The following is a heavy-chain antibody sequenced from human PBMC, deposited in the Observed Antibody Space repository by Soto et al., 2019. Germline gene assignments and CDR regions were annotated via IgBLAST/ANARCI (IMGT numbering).Heavy chain of an antibody. CDR3: AKGKIAAAGTP. V-gene: IGHV3-30*18. D-gene: IGHD6-13*01. J-gene: IGHJ5*02. CDR2: ISYDGSNK. Sequence: LRLSWAASGLTFSSYGMHWVRQAPGKGLEWVAVISYDGSNKYYADSVKGRFTISRDNSKNTLYLQMNSLRAEDTAVYYCAKGKIAAAGTPWGQGTLVTVSS. CDR1: GLTFSSYG.